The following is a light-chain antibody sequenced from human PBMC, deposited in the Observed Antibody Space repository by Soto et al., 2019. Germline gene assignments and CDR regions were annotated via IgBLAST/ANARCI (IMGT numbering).Light chain of an antibody. Sequence: EIVLTQSPATLSLSPGERATISCRASQSVGGNFAWYQQKPGQAPRLLIYEASNRATGTPARFSGGGFGTEFTLTISSLEPDDFEVYFCHQRGNWPRTSFGQGTRLEI. CDR3: HQRGNWPRTS. V-gene: IGKV3-11*01. CDR2: EAS. CDR1: QSVGGN. J-gene: IGKJ2*01.